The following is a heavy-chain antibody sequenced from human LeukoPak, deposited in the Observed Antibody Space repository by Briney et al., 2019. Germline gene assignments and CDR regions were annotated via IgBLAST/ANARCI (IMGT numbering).Heavy chain of an antibody. V-gene: IGHV3-7*01. CDR2: IKQDGSEK. CDR1: GFTFSSYW. Sequence: GGSLRLSCAASGFTFSSYWMTWVRQAPGKGLEWVANIKQDGSEKYYVDSVKGRFTISRDNAMNSLYLQLNSLRAEDAAVYYCSDYTTSRGGFDHWGQGTLVTVSS. J-gene: IGHJ4*02. D-gene: IGHD2-2*02. CDR3: SDYTTSRGGFDH.